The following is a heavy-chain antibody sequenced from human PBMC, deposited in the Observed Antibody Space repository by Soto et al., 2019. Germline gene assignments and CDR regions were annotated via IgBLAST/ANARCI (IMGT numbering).Heavy chain of an antibody. Sequence: SETPSLTCAVYGGSFSGYYWGWIRPPPGKGLGWIGEINHSGSTNYNPSLKSRVTISVDTSKNQFSLKLSSVTAADTAVYYCARRMRWLRSRSYYYYYYMDVWGKGTTVTVSS. CDR2: INHSGST. J-gene: IGHJ6*03. D-gene: IGHD5-12*01. V-gene: IGHV4-34*01. CDR3: ARRMRWLRSRSYYYYYYMDV. CDR1: GGSFSGYY.